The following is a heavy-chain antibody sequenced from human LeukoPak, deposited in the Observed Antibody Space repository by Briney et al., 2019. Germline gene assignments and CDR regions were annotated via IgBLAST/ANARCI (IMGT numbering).Heavy chain of an antibody. CDR3: AREKIADSSKDY. CDR1: GGSISGSSYY. Sequence: PSETLSLTCTVSGGSISGSSYYWGWIRQPPGKGLEWIGSIYYSGSTYYNPSLKSRVTISVDTSKNQFSLKLSSVTAADTAVYYCAREKIADSSKDYWGQGTLVTVSS. V-gene: IGHV4-39*02. J-gene: IGHJ4*02. D-gene: IGHD3-22*01. CDR2: IYYSGST.